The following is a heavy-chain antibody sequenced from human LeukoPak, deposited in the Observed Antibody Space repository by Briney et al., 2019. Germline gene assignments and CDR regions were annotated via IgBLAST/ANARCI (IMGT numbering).Heavy chain of an antibody. CDR3: ARHPGAAVDYFDY. CDR2: IYPGDSDT. CDR1: GYSFTSYW. V-gene: IGHV5-51*01. D-gene: IGHD6-13*01. Sequence: GESLKISCKGSGYSFTSYWIGWVRQMPGKGLEWMGIIYPGDSDTRYSPSFQGQVTISADKSISTAYLRWSSLKASDTAMYYCARHPGAAVDYFDYWGQGTLVTVSS. J-gene: IGHJ4*02.